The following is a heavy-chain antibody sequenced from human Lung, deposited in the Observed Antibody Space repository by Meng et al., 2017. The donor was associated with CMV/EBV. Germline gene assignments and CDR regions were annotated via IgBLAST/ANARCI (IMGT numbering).Heavy chain of an antibody. V-gene: IGHV3-30-3*01. CDR1: GFTFSSYA. D-gene: IGHD6-6*01. Sequence: GESXKISCAASGFTFSSYAMHWVRQAPGKGLEWVAVISYDGSNKYYADSVKGRFTISRDNSKTTLYLQMNSLRAEDTAVYYCARDSCSSSFHYYYVMDVWXQKTTVTVSS. J-gene: IGHJ6*01. CDR3: ARDSCSSSFHYYYVMDV. CDR2: ISYDGSNK.